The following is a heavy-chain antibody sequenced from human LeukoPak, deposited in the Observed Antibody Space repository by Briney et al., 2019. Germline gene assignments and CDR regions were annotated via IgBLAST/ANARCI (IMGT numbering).Heavy chain of an antibody. J-gene: IGHJ4*02. D-gene: IGHD3-22*01. CDR1: GFTFSSYG. CDR3: AKGFRAYYYDSSGYYFDY. V-gene: IGHV3-30*18. Sequence: GGSLRLSCAASGFTFSSYGMHWVRQAPGKGLEWVAVISYDGSNKYYADSVKGRFTISRDNSKNTLYLQMNSLRAEDTAVYYCAKGFRAYYYDSSGYYFDYWGQGTLVTVSS. CDR2: ISYDGSNK.